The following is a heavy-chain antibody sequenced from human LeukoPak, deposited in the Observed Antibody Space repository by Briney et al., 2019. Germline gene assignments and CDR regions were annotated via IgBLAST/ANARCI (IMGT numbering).Heavy chain of an antibody. Sequence: SVKVSCKASGGTFSSYAISWVRQAPGQGLEWMGGIIPIFGTANYAQKFQGRGTITADESTSTAYMELSSLRSEDTAVYYCASLVGATFGAFDIWGQGTMITVSS. CDR1: GGTFSSYA. CDR3: ASLVGATFGAFDI. J-gene: IGHJ3*02. V-gene: IGHV1-69*13. CDR2: IIPIFGTA. D-gene: IGHD1-26*01.